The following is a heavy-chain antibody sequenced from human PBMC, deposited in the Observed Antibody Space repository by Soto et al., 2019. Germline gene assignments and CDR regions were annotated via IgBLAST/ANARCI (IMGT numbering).Heavy chain of an antibody. D-gene: IGHD2-21*02. CDR3: AKDTEYCGGDCYWDKGYFDY. CDR2: ISGSGGST. J-gene: IGHJ4*02. V-gene: IGHV3-23*01. Sequence: GGSLRLSCAASGFTFSSYAMSWVRQAPGKGLEWVSAISGSGGSTYYADSVKGRFTISRDNSKNTLYLQMNSLRAEDTAVYYCAKDTEYCGGDCYWDKGYFDYWGQGTLVTVSS. CDR1: GFTFSSYA.